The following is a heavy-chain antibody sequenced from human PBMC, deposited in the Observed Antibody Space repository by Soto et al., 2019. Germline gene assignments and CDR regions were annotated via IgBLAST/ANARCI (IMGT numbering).Heavy chain of an antibody. J-gene: IGHJ5*02. Sequence: GGSLEIFCKGFWYSLSSFWIGWGGPMPGEGPGGMGIIYPGDSDTRYSPSFQGQVTISADKSISTAYLQWSSLKASDTAMYYCARLKTTMVRGVITRPNWFDPWGQGTLVTVSS. V-gene: IGHV5-51*01. CDR2: IYPGDSDT. D-gene: IGHD3-10*01. CDR3: ARLKTTMVRGVITRPNWFDP. CDR1: WYSLSSFW.